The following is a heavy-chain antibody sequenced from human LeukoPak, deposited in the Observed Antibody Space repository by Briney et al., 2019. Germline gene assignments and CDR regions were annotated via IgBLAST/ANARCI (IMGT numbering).Heavy chain of an antibody. J-gene: IGHJ4*02. CDR2: IRPSNGNR. V-gene: IGHV1-18*01. D-gene: IGHD6-19*01. Sequence: GASVKVSCRTSGYDFSTYGITWVRQAPGQGLEYMGWIRPSNGNRNYARKVQDRVTLTTDTSTSTVYMELRSLRSDDTAVYYCARAFSASKSCDYWGQGTLVTVSS. CDR3: ARAFSASKSCDY. CDR1: GYDFSTYG.